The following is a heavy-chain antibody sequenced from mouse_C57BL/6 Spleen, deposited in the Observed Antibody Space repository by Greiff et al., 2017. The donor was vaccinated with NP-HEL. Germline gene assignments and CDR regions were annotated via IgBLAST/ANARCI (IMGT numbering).Heavy chain of an antibody. J-gene: IGHJ3*01. CDR3: ARHEDYYCSSYGFAY. CDR1: GYTFTEYT. Sequence: QVHVKQSGAELVKPGASVKLSCKASGYTFTEYTIHWVKQRSGQGLERTGWFYPGSGSIKYNEKFKDKVTLTADKSSSTVHMELSRYTSEDSAVFFCARHEDYYCSSYGFAYWGKGTLVTVSA. D-gene: IGHD1-1*01. V-gene: IGHV1-62-2*01. CDR2: FYPGSGSI.